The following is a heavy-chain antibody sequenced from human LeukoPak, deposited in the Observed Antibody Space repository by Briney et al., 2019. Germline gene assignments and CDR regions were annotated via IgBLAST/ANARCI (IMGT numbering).Heavy chain of an antibody. CDR2: IYYSGST. CDR3: ASGPGHGYDY. Sequence: SQTLSLTCTVSGGSISSGDYYWSWIRQPPGKGLEWIGYIYYSGSTYYNPSLKSRLTISVDTSKNQFSLNPSSVTAADTAVYYCASGPGHGYDYWGQGTLVTVSS. CDR1: GGSISSGDYY. J-gene: IGHJ4*02. D-gene: IGHD5-24*01. V-gene: IGHV4-30-4*01.